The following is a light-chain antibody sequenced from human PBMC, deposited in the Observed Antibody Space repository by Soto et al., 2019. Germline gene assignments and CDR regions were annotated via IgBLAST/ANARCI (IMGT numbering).Light chain of an antibody. CDR3: QQYNSYWT. CDR1: QSISSW. Sequence: DIQMAQSPSTLSASVGDRVTSSCRASQSISSWLAWYQQKPGKAPKLLIYAASRLQSGVPSRFSGSGSGTEFTLTISSLQPDDFATYYCQQYNSYWTFGQGTKVDI. CDR2: AAS. V-gene: IGKV1-5*01. J-gene: IGKJ1*01.